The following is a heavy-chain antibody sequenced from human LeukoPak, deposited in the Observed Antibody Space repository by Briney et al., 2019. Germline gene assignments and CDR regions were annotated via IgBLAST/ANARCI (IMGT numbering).Heavy chain of an antibody. J-gene: IGHJ2*01. V-gene: IGHV3-48*02. CDR1: GFTFSSYS. Sequence: GGSLRLSCAASGFTFSSYSMNWVRQPPGKGLEWVSYISSGSSTIYYADSVKGRLTISRDNAKNSLYLQMNSLRDEDTAVYYCAREVPYCSGGSCYSRSYWYFDLWGRGTLVTVSS. CDR3: AREVPYCSGGSCYSRSYWYFDL. CDR2: ISSGSSTI. D-gene: IGHD2-15*01.